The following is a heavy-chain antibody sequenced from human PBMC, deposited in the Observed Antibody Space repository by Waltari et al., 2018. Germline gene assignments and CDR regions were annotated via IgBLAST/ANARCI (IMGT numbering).Heavy chain of an antibody. CDR2: IYWNDDK. CDR1: GFSLSTSGVG. CDR3: AHRARGNRPIGAFDI. D-gene: IGHD1-26*01. J-gene: IGHJ3*02. Sequence: QITLKESGPTLVKPTQTLTLTCTFSGFSLSTSGVGVGWIRQPPGKALEWLALIYWNDDKRYSPSLKSRLTITKDTSKNQVVLTMTNMDPVDTATYYCAHRARGNRPIGAFDIWGQGTMVTVSS. V-gene: IGHV2-5*01.